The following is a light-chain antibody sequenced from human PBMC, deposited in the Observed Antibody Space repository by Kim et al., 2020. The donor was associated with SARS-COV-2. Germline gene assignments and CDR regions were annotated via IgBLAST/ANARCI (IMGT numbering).Light chain of an antibody. J-gene: IGKJ1*01. CDR3: QQYSGTLAT. V-gene: IGKV1-NL1*01. Sequence: ASMGERVTRTCRASQHIRDSLAWYQQKPGRAPNLLVFSATRLASGVPSRFSASASETEYTLTISSLQPEDFAIYYCQQYSGTLATFGQGTKVDIK. CDR2: SAT. CDR1: QHIRDS.